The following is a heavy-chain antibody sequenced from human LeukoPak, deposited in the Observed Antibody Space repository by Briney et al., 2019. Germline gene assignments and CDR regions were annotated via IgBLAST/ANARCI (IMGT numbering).Heavy chain of an antibody. CDR2: IYYSGST. Sequence: SETLSLTCTVSGGSISSYYWSWIRQPPGKGLEWIGYIYYSGSTNYNPSLKSRVTISVDTSKNQFSLKLSSMTAADTAVYYCARGSGWYHYWGQGTLVTVSS. CDR3: ARGSGWYHY. V-gene: IGHV4-59*01. J-gene: IGHJ4*02. D-gene: IGHD6-19*01. CDR1: GGSISSYY.